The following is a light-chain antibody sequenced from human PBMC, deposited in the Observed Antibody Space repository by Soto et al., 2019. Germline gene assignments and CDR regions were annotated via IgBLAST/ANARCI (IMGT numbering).Light chain of an antibody. CDR3: CSYTSSSSYV. J-gene: IGLJ1*01. CDR1: SSDVGGYTH. Sequence: QSVLTQPASVSGSPGQSITISCTGTSSDVGGYTHVSWYQQHPGKAPKLMIYDVNNRPSGVSNRFSGSKSGNTASLTISGLQADDEADYYCCSYTSSSSYVFGTGTKSPS. V-gene: IGLV2-14*03. CDR2: DVN.